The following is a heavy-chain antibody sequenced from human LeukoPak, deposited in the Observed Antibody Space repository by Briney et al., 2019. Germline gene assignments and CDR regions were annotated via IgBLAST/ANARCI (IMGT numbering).Heavy chain of an antibody. V-gene: IGHV4-34*01. CDR3: ARVSCSSTSCYSNFDY. Sequence: SETLSLTCAVYGGSFSGYYWSWIRQPPGKGLERIGEINHSGSTNYNPSLKSRVTISVDTSKNQFSLKLSSVTAADTAVYYCARVSCSSTSCYSNFDYWGQGTLVTVSS. CDR1: GGSFSGYY. CDR2: INHSGST. J-gene: IGHJ4*02. D-gene: IGHD2-2*01.